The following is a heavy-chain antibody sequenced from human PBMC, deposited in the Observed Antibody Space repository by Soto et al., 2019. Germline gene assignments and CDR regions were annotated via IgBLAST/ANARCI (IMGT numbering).Heavy chain of an antibody. J-gene: IGHJ4*02. V-gene: IGHV3-23*01. CDR1: GFSFSSYA. D-gene: IGHD5-12*01. CDR2: ISARGGNS. Sequence: EVQLLESGGGLVQPGGSLRLACAASGFSFSSYAMVWVRQAPGKGLEWVSVISARGGNSYFADSVKGRFTISRDNSKDVLSLEINSLRAEDTATYFCAKGSIAYSARVDQWGQGTLVLVSS. CDR3: AKGSIAYSARVDQ.